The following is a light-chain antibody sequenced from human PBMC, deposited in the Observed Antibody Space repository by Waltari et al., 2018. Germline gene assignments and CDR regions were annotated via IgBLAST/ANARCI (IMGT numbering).Light chain of an antibody. J-gene: IGKJ4*01. V-gene: IGKV1-5*03. CDR3: QQYNSHSPLTPLT. CDR2: KAS. CDR1: QSISSW. Sequence: DIQMTQSPSTLSASVGDRVIITCRASQSISSWLAWYQQKPGKAPKLLIYKASTLESGVPAGFGGSGSGTEFTLTITSLQPDDFATYYCQQYNSHSPLTPLTFGGGTKVEIK.